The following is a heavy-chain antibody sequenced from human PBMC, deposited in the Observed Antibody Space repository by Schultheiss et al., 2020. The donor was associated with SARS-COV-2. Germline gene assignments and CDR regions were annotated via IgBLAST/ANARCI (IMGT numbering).Heavy chain of an antibody. CDR1: GFTFSGST. J-gene: IGHJ3*02. Sequence: GGSLRLSCAASGFTFSGSTMHWVRQASGRGLEWVGRIRSEAYSYATAYAASVKGRITISSDDSKNTAFLQINSLKTEDTAVYYCERVCCGIAVAGDAFDIWGQGTMVPVS. CDR2: IRSEAYSYAT. CDR3: ERVCCGIAVAGDAFDI. D-gene: IGHD6-19*01. V-gene: IGHV3-73*01.